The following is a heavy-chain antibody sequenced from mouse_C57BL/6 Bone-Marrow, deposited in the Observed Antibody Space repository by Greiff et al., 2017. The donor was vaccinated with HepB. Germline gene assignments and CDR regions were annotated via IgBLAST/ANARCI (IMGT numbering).Heavy chain of an antibody. Sequence: VHVKQSGAELVKPGASVKLSCTASGFNIKDYYMHWVKQRTEQGLEWIGRIDPEDGETKYAPKFQGKATITADTSSNTAYLQLSSLTSEDTAVYYCARDLGTTVVAKDYWGQGTTLTVSS. V-gene: IGHV14-2*01. CDR1: GFNIKDYY. CDR2: IDPEDGET. CDR3: ARDLGTTVVAKDY. J-gene: IGHJ2*01. D-gene: IGHD1-1*01.